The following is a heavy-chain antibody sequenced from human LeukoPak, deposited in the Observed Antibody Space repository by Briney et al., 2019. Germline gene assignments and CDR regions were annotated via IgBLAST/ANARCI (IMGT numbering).Heavy chain of an antibody. Sequence: ASVKVSCKASGYTFTSYGISWVRQAPGQGLEWMGWISAYNGNTNYAQKLQGRVTMTTDTSTSTAYMELRSLRSDDTAVYYYARVGYDFWSGSLFDAFDIWGQGTMVTVSS. CDR2: ISAYNGNT. J-gene: IGHJ3*02. CDR1: GYTFTSYG. CDR3: ARVGYDFWSGSLFDAFDI. V-gene: IGHV1-18*01. D-gene: IGHD3-3*01.